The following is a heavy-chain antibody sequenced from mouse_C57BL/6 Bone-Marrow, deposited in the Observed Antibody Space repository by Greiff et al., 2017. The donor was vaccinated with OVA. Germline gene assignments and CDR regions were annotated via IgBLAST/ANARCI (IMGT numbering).Heavy chain of an antibody. CDR3: ARDDPDY. CDR2: ISSGSSTI. V-gene: IGHV5-17*01. CDR1: GFTFSDYG. J-gene: IGHJ2*01. Sequence: EVKVVESGGGLVKPGGSLKLSCAASGFTFSDYGMHWVRQAPEKGLELVAYISSGSSTIYYADTVQGRFTISRDNAKNTLFLQMTSLRSEDTAMYYCARDDPDYWGQGTTLTVSS.